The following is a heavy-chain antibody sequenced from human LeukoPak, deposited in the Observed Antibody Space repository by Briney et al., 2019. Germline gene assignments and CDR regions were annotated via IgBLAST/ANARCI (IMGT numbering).Heavy chain of an antibody. D-gene: IGHD5-24*01. J-gene: IGHJ4*02. Sequence: QAGGSLRLSCAASGFTFHDYAMNWVRQPPGKGLEWVSLIGWDGDATYYADSVKGRFTISRDNSKNFLYLQMNSLRPEDTAFYYCAKGGDPDNSEVSPFDYWGQGTLVTVSS. CDR3: AKGGDPDNSEVSPFDY. CDR2: IGWDGDAT. CDR1: GFTFHDYA. V-gene: IGHV3-43D*03.